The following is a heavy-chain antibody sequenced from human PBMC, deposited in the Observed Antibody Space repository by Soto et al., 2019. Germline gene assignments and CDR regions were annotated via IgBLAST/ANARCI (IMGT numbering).Heavy chain of an antibody. J-gene: IGHJ6*02. V-gene: IGHV1-2*02. D-gene: IGHD3-3*01. CDR2: INPNSGGT. CDR3: ASETGLTRLLLYPYCSYHYGMGV. CDR1: GYTFTGYY. Sequence: ASVKVSCKASGYTFTGYYMHWLRQAPGQGLEWMGWINPNSGGTNYAQKFQGRVTMTRDTSISTAYMELSRLRSDDTAVYYCASETGLTRLLLYPYCSYHYGMGVWRQGTTVIVSS.